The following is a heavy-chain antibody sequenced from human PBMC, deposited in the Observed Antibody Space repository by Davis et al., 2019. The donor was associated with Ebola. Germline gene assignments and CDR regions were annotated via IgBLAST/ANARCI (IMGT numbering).Heavy chain of an antibody. CDR3: ATEVCSSTSCFDY. CDR1: GYTFTSYD. CDR2: MNPNSGNT. V-gene: IGHV1-8*01. D-gene: IGHD2-2*01. Sequence: ASVKVSCKASGYTFTSYDINWVRQATGQGLEWMGWMNPNSGNTGYAQKFQGRVTMTRNTSISTAYMELSSLRSEDTAVYYCATEVCSSTSCFDYWGQGTLVTVSS. J-gene: IGHJ4*02.